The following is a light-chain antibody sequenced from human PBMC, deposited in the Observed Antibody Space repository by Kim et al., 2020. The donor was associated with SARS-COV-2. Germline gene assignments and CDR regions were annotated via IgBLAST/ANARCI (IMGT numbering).Light chain of an antibody. CDR2: QVS. Sequence: DVVMTQAPLYQPVTLGQPASISCRSSQSLVYSDGNTYLNWFQQRPGQSPRRLLYQVSNRASGVPDRFSGSGSGTDFTMKISGVEAEYVCVYYCIQSIHPITFGHGTRLEIK. CDR3: IQSIHPIT. V-gene: IGKV2-30*01. J-gene: IGKJ5*01. CDR1: QSLVYSDGNTY.